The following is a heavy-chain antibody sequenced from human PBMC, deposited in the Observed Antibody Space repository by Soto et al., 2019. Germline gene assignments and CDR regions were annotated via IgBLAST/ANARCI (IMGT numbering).Heavy chain of an antibody. CDR3: ASGASRWYPYFFDS. V-gene: IGHV1-69*01. Sequence: QAPVVQSGAEVRKPWSSVKLSCKASEGTFNSYAIAWVRQAPGQGLEWMGGIIPYYNTLNYAQKFQDRVTITADDSTNTVYMELSSLRSDDTAVYFCASGASRWYPYFFDSWAQGTLVTVSS. J-gene: IGHJ4*02. CDR1: EGTFNSYA. CDR2: IIPYYNTL. D-gene: IGHD6-13*01.